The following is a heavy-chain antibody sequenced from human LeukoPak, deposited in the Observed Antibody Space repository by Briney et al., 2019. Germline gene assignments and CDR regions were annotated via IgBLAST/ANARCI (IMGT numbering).Heavy chain of an antibody. Sequence: PGRSLILSCAASGFTFSSYGMHWVRQAPGKGLEWVAVIWYDGSNKYYADSVKGRFTISRDNSKNTLYLQMNSLRAEDTAVYYCARDPSSGWYWDYWGQGTLVTVSS. CDR2: IWYDGSNK. D-gene: IGHD6-19*01. CDR1: GFTFSSYG. V-gene: IGHV3-33*01. CDR3: ARDPSSGWYWDY. J-gene: IGHJ4*02.